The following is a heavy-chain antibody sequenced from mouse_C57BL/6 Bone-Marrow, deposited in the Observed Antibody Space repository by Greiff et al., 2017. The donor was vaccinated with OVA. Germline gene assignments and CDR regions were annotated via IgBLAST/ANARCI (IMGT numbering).Heavy chain of an antibody. CDR1: GFTFSSYA. CDR3: TRDGYYAMDY. D-gene: IGHD2-3*01. CDR2: ISSGGDYI. J-gene: IGHJ4*01. V-gene: IGHV5-9-1*02. Sequence: EVKLVESGEGLVKPGGSLKLSCAASGFTFSSYAMSWVRQTPEKRLEWVAYISSGGDYIYYADTVKGRFTISRDNAWNTSYLQMSSLKSEDTDMYYWTRDGYYAMDYWGQGTSVTVSS.